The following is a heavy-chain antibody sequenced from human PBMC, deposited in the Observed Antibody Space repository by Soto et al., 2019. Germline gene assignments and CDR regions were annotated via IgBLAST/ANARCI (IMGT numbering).Heavy chain of an antibody. Sequence: VASVKVSCKASGGTFSSYTISWVRQAPGQGLEWMGRIIPILGIANYAQKFQGRVTITADKSTSTAYMELSSLRSEDTAVYYCARELGTNYYDSSGYLDYWGQGTLVTVSS. CDR3: ARELGTNYYDSSGYLDY. CDR2: IIPILGIA. V-gene: IGHV1-69*04. J-gene: IGHJ4*02. CDR1: GGTFSSYT. D-gene: IGHD3-22*01.